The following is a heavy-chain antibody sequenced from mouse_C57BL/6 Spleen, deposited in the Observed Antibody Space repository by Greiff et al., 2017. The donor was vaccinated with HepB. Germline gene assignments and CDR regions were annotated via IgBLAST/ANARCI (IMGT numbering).Heavy chain of an antibody. J-gene: IGHJ1*03. V-gene: IGHV1-42*01. D-gene: IGHD3-1*01. Sequence: EVQLQQSGPELVKPGASVKISCKASGYSFTGYYMNWVKQSPEKSLEWIGEINPSTGGTTYNQKFKAKATLTVDKSSSTAYMQLKSLTSEDSAVYYCARSGGYRYFDVWGTGTTVTVSS. CDR3: ARSGGYRYFDV. CDR1: GYSFTGYY. CDR2: INPSTGGT.